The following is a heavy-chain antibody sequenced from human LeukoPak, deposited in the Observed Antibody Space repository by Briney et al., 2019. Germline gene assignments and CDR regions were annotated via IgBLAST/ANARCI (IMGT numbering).Heavy chain of an antibody. Sequence: SETLSLTCTVSGGSISSYYWSWIRQPPGKGLEWIGYIYYSGSTNYNPSPKSRVTISVDTSKNQFSLKLSSVTAADTAVYYCARGGIAVAALFDYWGQGTLVTVSS. CDR2: IYYSGST. CDR1: GGSISSYY. CDR3: ARGGIAVAALFDY. D-gene: IGHD6-19*01. V-gene: IGHV4-59*01. J-gene: IGHJ4*02.